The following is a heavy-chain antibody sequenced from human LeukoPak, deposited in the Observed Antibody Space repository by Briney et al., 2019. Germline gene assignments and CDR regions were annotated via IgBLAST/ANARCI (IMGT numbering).Heavy chain of an antibody. V-gene: IGHV3-11*01. Sequence: GGSLRLSCAASGFTFSDYYMSWIRQAPGKGLEWVSYISSSGSTIYYADSVKGRFTISRDNAKNSLYLQMNSLRAEDTAVYYCAKVDPLLWFGELLGSYFDYWGQGTLVTVSS. D-gene: IGHD3-10*01. CDR3: AKVDPLLWFGELLGSYFDY. CDR1: GFTFSDYY. J-gene: IGHJ4*02. CDR2: ISSSGSTI.